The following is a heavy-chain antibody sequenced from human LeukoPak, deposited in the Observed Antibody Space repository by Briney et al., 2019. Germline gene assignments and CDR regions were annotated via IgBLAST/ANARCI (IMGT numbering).Heavy chain of an antibody. CDR2: FDTEDGET. V-gene: IGHV1-24*01. CDR3: ATSMVRGVISALDY. J-gene: IGHJ4*02. CDR1: GYTLTELS. Sequence: ASVKVSCKVSGYTLTELSMHWVRQAPGKGLEWMGGFDTEDGETIYAQKFQGRVTMTEDTSTDTAYMELSSLRSEDTAVYYCATSMVRGVISALDYWGQGTLVTVSS. D-gene: IGHD3-10*01.